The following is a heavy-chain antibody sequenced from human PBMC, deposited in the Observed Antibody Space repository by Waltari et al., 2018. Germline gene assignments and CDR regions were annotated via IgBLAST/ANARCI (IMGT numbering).Heavy chain of an antibody. Sequence: QVQLQESGQGLVKPSGTLSLTCAVSGDSISGNYWWGWVRQSPEKGLEWIGQVHHIGKTHYNPSLQSRVTISVYKPKNQFSLNLNAVTGADTAVYYCAGDRAIGLFFDYWGRGTLVTVSS. V-gene: IGHV4-4*02. CDR1: GDSISGNYW. J-gene: IGHJ4*02. D-gene: IGHD2-2*01. CDR3: AGDRAIGLFFDY. CDR2: VHHIGKT.